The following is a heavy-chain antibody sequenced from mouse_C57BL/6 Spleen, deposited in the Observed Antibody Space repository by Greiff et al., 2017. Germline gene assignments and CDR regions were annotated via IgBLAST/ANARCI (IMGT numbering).Heavy chain of an antibody. Sequence: VQLKESGAELVRPGASVKLSCTASGFNIKEYYMHWVKQRPEQGLEWIGRIDPEDGDTDYAPKFQGKATMTADTSSNTAYLQLSSLTSEDTAVYYCTSPIYYGSSWFAYWGQGTLVTVSA. CDR2: IDPEDGDT. D-gene: IGHD1-1*01. V-gene: IGHV14-1*01. J-gene: IGHJ3*01. CDR1: GFNIKEYY. CDR3: TSPIYYGSSWFAY.